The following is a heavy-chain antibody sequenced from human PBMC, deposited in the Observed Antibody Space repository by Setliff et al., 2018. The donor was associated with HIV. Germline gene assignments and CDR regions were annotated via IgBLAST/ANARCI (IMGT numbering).Heavy chain of an antibody. CDR2: IRYDGSEK. CDR3: ARDGREDGV. CDR1: GFSFSDYG. Sequence: GGSLRLSCAASGFSFSDYGMHWVRQAPGKGLEWVAFIRYDGSEKYYRESVKGRFTISRDNSQNTLYLQLNSLRVVDTAVFYCARDGREDGVWGQGTLVTVSS. V-gene: IGHV3-30*02. J-gene: IGHJ4*02. D-gene: IGHD3-10*01.